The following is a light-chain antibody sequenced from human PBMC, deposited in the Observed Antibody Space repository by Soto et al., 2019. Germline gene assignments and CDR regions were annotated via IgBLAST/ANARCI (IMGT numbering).Light chain of an antibody. CDR2: GAS. CDR3: QQYKDWPPLT. CDR1: QNVSIN. Sequence: EIVMTQSPVTXSVSPGERVTLSCRASQNVSINLAWYQQRPGQAPRVLIYGASNRASGIPDRFSGSGSGTDFTLTISSLEPDDFALYYCQQYKDWPPLTFGGGTRVEIK. V-gene: IGKV3D-15*01. J-gene: IGKJ4*01.